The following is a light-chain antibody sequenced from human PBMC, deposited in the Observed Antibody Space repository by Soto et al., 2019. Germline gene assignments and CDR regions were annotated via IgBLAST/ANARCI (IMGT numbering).Light chain of an antibody. J-gene: IGLJ2*01. CDR2: DVS. CDR3: SSYAGSYTDVL. V-gene: IGLV2-11*01. CDR1: SSDVGGYNY. Sequence: QSALTQPRSVSGSPGQSVTISCTGTSSDVGGYNYVSWYQQHPGKAPKLMIYDVSKRPSGVPDRFSGSKSGNTASLTISGLQAEDEADYYCSSYAGSYTDVLFGGGTKLTVL.